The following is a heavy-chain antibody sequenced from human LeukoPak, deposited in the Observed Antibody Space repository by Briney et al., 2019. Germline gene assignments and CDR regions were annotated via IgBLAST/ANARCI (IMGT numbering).Heavy chain of an antibody. D-gene: IGHD3-10*01. CDR2: INSDGSST. J-gene: IGHJ4*02. V-gene: IGHV3-74*01. CDR1: GFISTNAW. CDR3: AELTSMVEQY. Sequence: PGGSLRLSCAASGFISTNAWMSWVRQAPGKGLVWVSRINSDGSSTSYADSVKGRFTISRDNAKNTLYLQMNSLRAEDTAVYYCAELTSMVEQYWGQGTLVTVSS.